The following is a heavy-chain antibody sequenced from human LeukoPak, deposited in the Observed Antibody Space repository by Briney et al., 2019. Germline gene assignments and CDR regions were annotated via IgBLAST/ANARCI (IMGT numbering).Heavy chain of an antibody. CDR3: AKDLRD. CDR2: IRYDGTNE. V-gene: IGHV3-30*02. Sequence: GGSLRLSCAASGFTFSSSGMHWVRQAPGKGLEWVFFIRYDGTNENYADSVKGRFTISRDDSRNTLYLQMNSLRPDDTAVYYCAKDLRDWGQGTLVTVSS. J-gene: IGHJ4*02. CDR1: GFTFSSSG.